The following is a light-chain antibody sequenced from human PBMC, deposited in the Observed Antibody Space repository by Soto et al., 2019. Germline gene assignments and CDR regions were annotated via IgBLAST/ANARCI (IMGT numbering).Light chain of an antibody. V-gene: IGLV1-44*01. CDR2: GNN. CDR3: AAWDDSLNAYV. J-gene: IGLJ1*01. CDR1: SSNIGRNS. Sequence: QSVLAQAPSVSGTPGQRVTITCSGSSSNIGRNSVNWYQHLPGTAPKLLTHGNNHRPSGVPDRFSGSKSGTSASLAISGLQPEHEADYCCAAWDDSLNAYVLGDGTKVTV.